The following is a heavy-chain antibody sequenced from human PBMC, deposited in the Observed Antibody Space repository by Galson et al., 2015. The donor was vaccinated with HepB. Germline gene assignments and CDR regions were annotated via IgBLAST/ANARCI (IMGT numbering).Heavy chain of an antibody. CDR3: AKELPKVAMGFDP. V-gene: IGHV3-30*18. CDR2: ISYDGSNK. D-gene: IGHD1-26*01. CDR1: GFTFSSYG. Sequence: SLRLSCAASGFTFSSYGMHWVRQAPGKGLEWVAVISYDGSNKYYADSVKGRFTISRDNSKNTLYLQMNSLRAEDTAVYYCAKELPKVAMGFDPWGQGTLVTVSS. J-gene: IGHJ5*02.